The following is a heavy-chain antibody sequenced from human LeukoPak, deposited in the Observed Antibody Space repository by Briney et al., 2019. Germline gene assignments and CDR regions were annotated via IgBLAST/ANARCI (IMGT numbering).Heavy chain of an antibody. Sequence: TGGSLRLSCAASGFRFSYQDMHWVRQAPGKGLEFVSSIGAAGAHTFYADSVKGRFTISRDNLQSTMYLQMDGLRPEDSAVYYCARELGGTKTGGFDIWGQGTVVTVSS. CDR1: GFRFSYQD. CDR2: IGAAGAHT. V-gene: IGHV3-64*02. J-gene: IGHJ3*02. CDR3: ARELGGTKTGGFDI. D-gene: IGHD1-14*01.